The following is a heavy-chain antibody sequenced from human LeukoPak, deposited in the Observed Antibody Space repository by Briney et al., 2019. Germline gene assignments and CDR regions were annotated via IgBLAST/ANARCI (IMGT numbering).Heavy chain of an antibody. V-gene: IGHV3-21*01. Sequence: NTGGSLRLSCAASGFSFSSYEMNWVRQAPGKGLEWVSFISTSSSYIYYADSLKGRFTISRDNAKKSLYLQINSLRAEDTAVYYCARVTRGGYDGYFDYWGQGTLVTVSS. CDR3: ARVTRGGYDGYFDY. D-gene: IGHD5-12*01. CDR1: GFSFSSYE. J-gene: IGHJ4*02. CDR2: ISTSSSYI.